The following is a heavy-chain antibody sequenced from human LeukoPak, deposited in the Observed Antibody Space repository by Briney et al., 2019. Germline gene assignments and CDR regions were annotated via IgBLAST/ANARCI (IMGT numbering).Heavy chain of an antibody. CDR3: ARGKDHDFWNPFDY. Sequence: GGFLRLSCAASGFTFDDYGMSWVRQAPGKGLEWVSGINWNGGSTGYADSVKGRFTISRDNAKNSLYLQMDSLRAEDTAAYYCARGKDHDFWNPFDYWGQGTLVTVSS. D-gene: IGHD3-3*01. J-gene: IGHJ4*02. V-gene: IGHV3-20*04. CDR2: INWNGGST. CDR1: GFTFDDYG.